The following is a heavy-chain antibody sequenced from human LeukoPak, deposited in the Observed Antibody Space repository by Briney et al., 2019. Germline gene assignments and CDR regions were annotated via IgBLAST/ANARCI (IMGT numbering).Heavy chain of an antibody. D-gene: IGHD3-22*01. J-gene: IGHJ4*02. CDR2: ISSSGSTI. V-gene: IGHV3-48*04. CDR1: GFTFSSYS. CDR3: ARYSYYYDSSGVDY. Sequence: GGSLRLSCAASGFTFSSYSMNWVRQAPGKGLEWVSYISSSGSTIYYADSVKGRFTISRDNAKNSLYLQMNSLRAEDTAVYYCARYSYYYDSSGVDYWGQGTLVTVSS.